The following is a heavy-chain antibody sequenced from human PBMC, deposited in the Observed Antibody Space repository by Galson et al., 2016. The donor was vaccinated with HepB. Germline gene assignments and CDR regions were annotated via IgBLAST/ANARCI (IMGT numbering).Heavy chain of an antibody. D-gene: IGHD3-22*01. Sequence: QSGAEVKKPGESLRISCKASGSSFTFYWINWVRQMPGKGLQWMGRIDPSDSYTNYNPSFQGHVTFSVDKSTSTAYLQWSSLRPSDTAMYYCAAPHRSSGYYSPWDFWGQGTLVTVSS. CDR1: GSSFTFYW. CDR3: AAPHRSSGYYSPWDF. CDR2: IDPSDSYT. J-gene: IGHJ4*02. V-gene: IGHV5-10-1*01.